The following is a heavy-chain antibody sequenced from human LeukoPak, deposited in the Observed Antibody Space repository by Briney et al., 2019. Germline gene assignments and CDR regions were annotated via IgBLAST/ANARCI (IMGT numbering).Heavy chain of an antibody. CDR2: ISGSGGST. CDR1: GFTFSSYA. CDR3: AKFLPTHIVVANYYFDY. V-gene: IGHV3-23*01. Sequence: GGSLRLSCAASGFTFSSYAMSWVRQAPGKGLEWVSDISGSGGSTYYAASVKGRFTISRDNSKNTLYLQMNSLRAEDTAVYYCAKFLPTHIVVANYYFDYWGQGTLVTVSS. D-gene: IGHD2-21*01. J-gene: IGHJ4*02.